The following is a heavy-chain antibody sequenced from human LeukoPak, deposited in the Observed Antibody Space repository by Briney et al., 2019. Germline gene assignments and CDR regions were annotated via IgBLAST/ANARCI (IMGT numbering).Heavy chain of an antibody. Sequence: GASVKVSCKASGYTFTGYYMHWVRQAPGQGLEWMGWVNPNSGGTNYAQKFQGRVTMTRDTSISTAYMELSRLRSDDTAVYYCARAYYDILTGYPNDAFDIWGQGTMVTVSS. V-gene: IGHV1-2*02. D-gene: IGHD3-9*01. J-gene: IGHJ3*02. CDR3: ARAYYDILTGYPNDAFDI. CDR1: GYTFTGYY. CDR2: VNPNSGGT.